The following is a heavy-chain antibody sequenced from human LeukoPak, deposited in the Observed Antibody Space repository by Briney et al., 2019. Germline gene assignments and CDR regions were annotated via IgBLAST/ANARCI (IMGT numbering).Heavy chain of an antibody. CDR2: INPNSGGT. CDR3: ARDPVFGVVTYYYYYMDV. J-gene: IGHJ6*03. CDR1: GYTFTGYY. V-gene: IGHV1-2*02. D-gene: IGHD3-3*01. Sequence: APVKVSCKASGYTFTGYYMHWVRQAPGQGLEWMGWINPNSGGTNYAQKFQGRVTMTRDTSISTAYMELSRLRSDDTAMYYCARDPVFGVVTYYYYYMDVWGKGTTVTVSS.